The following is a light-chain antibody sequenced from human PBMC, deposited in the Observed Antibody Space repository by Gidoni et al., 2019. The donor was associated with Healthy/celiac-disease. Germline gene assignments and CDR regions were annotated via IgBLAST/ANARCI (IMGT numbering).Light chain of an antibody. CDR2: DAS. CDR3: QQYDNLLPT. Sequence: IQLTQSPSSLSASVGDRVTITCQASQDISNYLNWYQQKPGKAPKLLIYDASNLETGVPSRFSGSGSGTDFTFTISSLQPEDIATYYCQQYDNLLPTFGGXTKVEIK. V-gene: IGKV1-33*01. CDR1: QDISNY. J-gene: IGKJ4*01.